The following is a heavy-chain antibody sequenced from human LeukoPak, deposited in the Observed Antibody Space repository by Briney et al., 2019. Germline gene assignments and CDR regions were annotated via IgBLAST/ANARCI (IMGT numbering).Heavy chain of an antibody. CDR3: AREVTMVRGVLHNWFDP. CDR1: GGSISSYY. Sequence: SETLSLTCTVSGGSISSYYWSWIRQPPGKGLEWIGYIYYSGSTNYNPSLKSRVTISVDTSKNQFSLKPSSVTAANTAVYYCAREVTMVRGVLHNWFDPWGQGTLVTVSS. J-gene: IGHJ5*02. V-gene: IGHV4-59*01. CDR2: IYYSGST. D-gene: IGHD3-10*01.